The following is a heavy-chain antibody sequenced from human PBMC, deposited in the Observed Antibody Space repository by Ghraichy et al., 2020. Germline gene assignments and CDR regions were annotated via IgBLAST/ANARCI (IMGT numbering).Heavy chain of an antibody. J-gene: IGHJ4*02. CDR1: GFTFSSYA. CDR3: AKRRTIFWSGYYPLDY. V-gene: IGHV3-23*01. Sequence: GGSLRLSCAASGFTFSSYAMSWVRQAPGKGLEWVSAISGSGGSTYYADSVKGRFTISRDNSKNTLYLQMNSLRAEDTAVYYCAKRRTIFWSGYYPLDYWGQGTLVTISS. D-gene: IGHD3-3*01. CDR2: ISGSGGST.